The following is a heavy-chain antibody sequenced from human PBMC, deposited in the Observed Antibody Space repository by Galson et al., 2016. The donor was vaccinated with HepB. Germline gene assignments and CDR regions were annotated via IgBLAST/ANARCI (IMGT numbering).Heavy chain of an antibody. Sequence: SLRLSCAASGFTFSRSWMSWVRQAPGKGLEWVANIKQDGSDKYYVDSVKGRFTISRDSAKNSLYLQLNSLRAEDTAMYYCARDLTPEFDLLTDQFRCWYFDLWGRGTPVTVSS. J-gene: IGHJ2*01. CDR3: ARDLTPEFDLLTDQFRCWYFDL. D-gene: IGHD3-9*01. V-gene: IGHV3-7*01. CDR1: GFTFSRSW. CDR2: IKQDGSDK.